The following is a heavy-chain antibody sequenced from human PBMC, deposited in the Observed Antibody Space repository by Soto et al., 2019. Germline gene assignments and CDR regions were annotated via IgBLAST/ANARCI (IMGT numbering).Heavy chain of an antibody. Sequence: PSETLSLTCTVSGGSISSYYWSWIRQPPGKGLEWIGYIYYSRSTNYNPSLKSRVTISVDTSKNQFSLKLSSVTAADTAVYYCARQESGSGWFDYWGQGTLVTVSS. V-gene: IGHV4-59*08. J-gene: IGHJ5*01. CDR3: ARQESGSGWFDY. D-gene: IGHD6-19*01. CDR2: IYYSRST. CDR1: GGSISSYY.